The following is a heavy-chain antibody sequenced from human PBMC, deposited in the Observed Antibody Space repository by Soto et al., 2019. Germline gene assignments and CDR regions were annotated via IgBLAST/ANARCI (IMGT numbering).Heavy chain of an antibody. J-gene: IGHJ3*01. Sequence: SVKFSCKASGGTFINCIFSWVRQAPGQGLEWMGGIIPMFGKANYAQKFQDRVTITADESTSTAYMELNSLRSEDTAVYYCVRRGPHWDSIALRRPDVLDVWGQGTMVTVSS. V-gene: IGHV1-69*13. CDR1: GGTFINCI. D-gene: IGHD6-6*01. CDR2: IIPMFGKA. CDR3: VRRGPHWDSIALRRPDVLDV.